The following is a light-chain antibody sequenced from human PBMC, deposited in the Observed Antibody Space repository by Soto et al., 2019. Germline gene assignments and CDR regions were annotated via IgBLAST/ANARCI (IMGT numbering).Light chain of an antibody. V-gene: IGKV3-20*01. CDR1: QSVSSSY. CDR3: QLCVSSPIT. Sequence: EIVLTQSPGTLSLSPGERATLSCRASQSVSSSYLAWYQQTPGQAPRLLIYGASRRATGIPDRFSGSGSGTDFTLTISRLEPEDFAVYYGQLCVSSPITFGGGTKVEIK. J-gene: IGKJ4*01. CDR2: GAS.